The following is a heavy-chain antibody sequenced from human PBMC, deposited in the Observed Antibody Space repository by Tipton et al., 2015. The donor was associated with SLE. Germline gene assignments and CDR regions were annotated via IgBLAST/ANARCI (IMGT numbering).Heavy chain of an antibody. D-gene: IGHD5-12*01. CDR1: GGSFSGYY. V-gene: IGHV4-34*01. J-gene: IGHJ6*03. Sequence: AGLVKPSETLSLTCAVYGGSFSGYYWSWIRQPPGKGPEWIGEINHSGSTNYNPSLKSRVTISVDTSKNQFSLKLSSVTAADTAVYYCARISGYEHYYYYYMDVWGKGTTVTVSS. CDR3: ARISGYEHYYYYYMDV. CDR2: INHSGST.